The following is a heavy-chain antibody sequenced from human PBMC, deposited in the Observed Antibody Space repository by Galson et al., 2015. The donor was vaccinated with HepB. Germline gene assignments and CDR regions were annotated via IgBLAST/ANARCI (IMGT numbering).Heavy chain of an antibody. CDR2: ISSSSSTI. Sequence: SLRLSCAASGFTFSSYTMNWVRQAPGKGLEWVSSISSSSSTIYYADSVKGRFTISRDNAKNSLYLQMNSLRAEDTAVYYCARGGCSSTSCYDPHFLYYYYSYTDVWGRGTPVPVSS. CDR1: GFTFSSYT. CDR3: ARGGCSSTSCYDPHFLYYYYSYTDV. J-gene: IGHJ6*03. V-gene: IGHV3-21*01. D-gene: IGHD2-2*01.